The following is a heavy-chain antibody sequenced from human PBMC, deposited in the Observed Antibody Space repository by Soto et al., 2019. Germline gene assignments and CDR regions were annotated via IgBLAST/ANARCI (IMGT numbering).Heavy chain of an antibody. CDR3: ARGPHRRIFERWFDP. D-gene: IGHD3-3*01. CDR1: GGSFSGYY. V-gene: IGHV4-34*01. CDR2: INHSGST. Sequence: SETLSLTCAVYGGSFSGYYWSWIRQPPGKGLEWIGEINHSGSTNYNPSLKSRVTISVDTSKNQFSLKLSSVTAADTAVYYCARGPHRRIFERWFDPWGQGTLVTVSS. J-gene: IGHJ5*02.